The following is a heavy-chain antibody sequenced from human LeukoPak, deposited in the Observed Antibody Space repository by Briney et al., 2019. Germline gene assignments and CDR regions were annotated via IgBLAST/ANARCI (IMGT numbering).Heavy chain of an antibody. Sequence: GASVKVSCKASGYTFTSYDINWVRQATGQGLEWMGWMNPNSGNTGYAQKFQGRVTITRNTSISTACMELSSLRSEDTAVYYCARGSFCGGDCYSYYFDYWGQGTLVTVSS. CDR3: ARGSFCGGDCYSYYFDY. D-gene: IGHD2-21*01. J-gene: IGHJ4*02. V-gene: IGHV1-8*03. CDR1: GYTFTSYD. CDR2: MNPNSGNT.